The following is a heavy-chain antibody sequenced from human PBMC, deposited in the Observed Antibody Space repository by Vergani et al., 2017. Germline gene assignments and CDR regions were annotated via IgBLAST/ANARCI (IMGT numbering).Heavy chain of an antibody. CDR1: GFTFSNAW. D-gene: IGHD6-6*01. J-gene: IGHJ6*03. CDR3: TTSSSADSGVAAYYYYYMDV. CDR2: IKSKTDGGTT. V-gene: IGHV3-15*01. Sequence: QLVESGGGLVKPGGSLRLSCAASGFTFSNAWMSWVRQAPGKGLEWVGRIKSKTDGGTTDYAAPVKGRFTISRDDSKNTLYLQMNSLKTEDTAVYYCTTSSSADSGVAAYYYYYMDVWGKGTTVTVSS.